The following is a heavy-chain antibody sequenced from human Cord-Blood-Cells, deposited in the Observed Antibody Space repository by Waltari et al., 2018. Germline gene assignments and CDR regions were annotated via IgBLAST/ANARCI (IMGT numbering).Heavy chain of an antibody. D-gene: IGHD2-2*01. V-gene: IGHV3-7*04. Sequence: LEWVVNIKQDGSEKYYVDSVKGRFTISRDNAKNSLYLQMNSLRAEDTAVYYCAREIVVVPAASRGDYYGMDVWGQGTTVTVSS. CDR3: AREIVVVPAASRGDYYGMDV. CDR2: IKQDGSEK. J-gene: IGHJ6*02.